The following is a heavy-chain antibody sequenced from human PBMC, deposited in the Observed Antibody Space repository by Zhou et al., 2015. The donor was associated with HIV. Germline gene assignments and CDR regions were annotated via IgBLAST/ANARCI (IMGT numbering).Heavy chain of an antibody. CDR2: IIPIFGTA. CDR3: ASVGGSGYYGYNWFDP. J-gene: IGHJ5*02. CDR1: GGTFSSYA. V-gene: IGHV1-69*01. D-gene: IGHD3-22*01. Sequence: QVYLVQSGAELRKPGSSVKVSCKASGGTFSSYAISWVRQAPGQGLEWMGGIIPIFGTANYAQKFQGRVTITADESTSTAYMELSSLRSEDTAVYYCASVGGSGYYGYNWFDPWGQGTLVTVSS.